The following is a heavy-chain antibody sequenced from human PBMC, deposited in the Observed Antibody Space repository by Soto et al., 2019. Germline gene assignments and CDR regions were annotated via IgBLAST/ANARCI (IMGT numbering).Heavy chain of an antibody. Sequence: EVQLLESGGGLVQPGGSLRLSCAASGFTFSSYAMSWVRQAPGKGLEWVSAISGSGGSTYYADSVKGRFTISRDNSQNTLYLQMNSLRAEDTAVYYCAKHGGGGRSHDAIVLMVYAIPSELPYYYGMDVWGQGTTVTVSS. CDR2: ISGSGGST. CDR1: GFTFSSYA. CDR3: AKHGGGGRSHDAIVLMVYAIPSELPYYYGMDV. J-gene: IGHJ6*02. V-gene: IGHV3-23*01. D-gene: IGHD2-8*01.